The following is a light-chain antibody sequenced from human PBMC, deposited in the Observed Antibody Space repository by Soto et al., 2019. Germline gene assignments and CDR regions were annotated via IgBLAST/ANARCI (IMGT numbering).Light chain of an antibody. J-gene: IGLJ1*01. CDR1: SSNIGSNF. V-gene: IGLV1-47*01. Sequence: QSVLTQPPSASGTPGQRVTISCSGSSSNIGSNFVYWYQQLPGTAPNLLIYRSNQRPSGVPDRVSGSKSGTSATLAISGLRSEDEADYYCAAWDDSLSGLYVFGTGTKLTVL. CDR3: AAWDDSLSGLYV. CDR2: RSN.